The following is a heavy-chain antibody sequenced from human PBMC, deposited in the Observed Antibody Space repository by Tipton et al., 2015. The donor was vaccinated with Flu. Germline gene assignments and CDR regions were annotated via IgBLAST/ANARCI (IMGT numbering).Heavy chain of an antibody. Sequence: TLSLTCTVSGGSISSSTDYWGWIRQPPGKGLEWIGNICQSGSTYVNLSLMGRVTISVDSSKNQFSLKLTSVTAADTAVYYCARRDYSNYVSEPRNWFDPWGRGTLVTVSS. D-gene: IGHD4-11*01. CDR1: GGSISSSTDY. V-gene: IGHV4-39*07. CDR3: ARRDYSNYVSEPRNWFDP. J-gene: IGHJ5*02. CDR2: ICQSGST.